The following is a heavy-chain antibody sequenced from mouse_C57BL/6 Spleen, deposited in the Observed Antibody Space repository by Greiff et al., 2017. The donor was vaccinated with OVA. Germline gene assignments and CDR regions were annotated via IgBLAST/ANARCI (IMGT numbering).Heavy chain of an antibody. D-gene: IGHD1-1*01. J-gene: IGHJ4*01. V-gene: IGHV1-64*01. CDR3: ARCHYYGSSFRGAMDY. CDR1: GYTFTSYW. Sequence: VKLQQPGAELVKPGASVKLSCKASGYTFTSYWMHWVKQRPGQGLEWIGMIHPNSGSTNYNEKFKSKATLTVDKSSSTAYMQLSSLTSEDSAVYYCARCHYYGSSFRGAMDYWGQGTSVTVSS. CDR2: IHPNSGST.